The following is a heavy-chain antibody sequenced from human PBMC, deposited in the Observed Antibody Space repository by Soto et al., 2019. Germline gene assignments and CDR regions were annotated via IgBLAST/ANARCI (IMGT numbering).Heavy chain of an antibody. Sequence: QVQLVQSEAEVKRPGASVRVSCKASGYIFTNYGISWVRQAPGQGLEWMGWISGYNVNTHYAQNFHDRVTLTTDTSTNTAYMDLRSLTYADTAVYYCARDRPASSSRFDPWGQGTLVTVSS. V-gene: IGHV1-18*04. CDR2: ISGYNVNT. J-gene: IGHJ5*02. CDR1: GYIFTNYG. CDR3: ARDRPASSSRFDP.